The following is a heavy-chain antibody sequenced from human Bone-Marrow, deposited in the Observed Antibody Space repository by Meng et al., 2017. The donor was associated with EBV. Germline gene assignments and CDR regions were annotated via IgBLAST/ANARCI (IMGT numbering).Heavy chain of an antibody. CDR3: ARVVWSIVGATQWFDP. CDR1: GGSFSGYY. J-gene: IGHJ5*02. V-gene: IGHV4-34*01. D-gene: IGHD1-26*01. CDR2: INHSGST. Sequence: QVQLQEWGARLLKPSETLSLTCAVYGGSFSGYYWSWIRQPPGKGLEWIGEINHSGSTNYNPSLKSRVTISVDTSKNQFSLKLSSVTAADTAVYYCARVVWSIVGATQWFDPWGQGTLVTVFS.